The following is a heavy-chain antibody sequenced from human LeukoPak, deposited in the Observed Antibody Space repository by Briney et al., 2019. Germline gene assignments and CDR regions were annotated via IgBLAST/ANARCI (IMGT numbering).Heavy chain of an antibody. CDR1: GFTLSSYA. D-gene: IGHD1-1*01. V-gene: IGHV3-30*04. J-gene: IGHJ6*02. Sequence: PGGSLRLSCAASGFTLSSYAMHWVRQAPGKGLEWVATISYDGSNKHYADSMKGRFTISRDNSKNTLSLQVNSLRAEDTALYYCARERHPYGMDVWGQGTTVAVSS. CDR2: ISYDGSNK. CDR3: ARERHPYGMDV.